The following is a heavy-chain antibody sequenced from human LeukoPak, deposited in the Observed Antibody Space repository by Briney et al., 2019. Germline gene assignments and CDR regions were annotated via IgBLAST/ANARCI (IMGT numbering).Heavy chain of an antibody. CDR3: ARKPIVNSAWYYFDY. Sequence: PETLSLTCTVSGGSISSRRYYWGWIRQPPGQGLEWIGNIYSSGSAYYNPSLKSRVTMSVDTSKNQFSLELSSVTAADTAVYYCARKPIVNSAWYYFDYWGQGTLVTVSS. CDR1: GGSISSRRYY. CDR2: IYSSGSA. V-gene: IGHV4-39*07. D-gene: IGHD3-22*01. J-gene: IGHJ4*02.